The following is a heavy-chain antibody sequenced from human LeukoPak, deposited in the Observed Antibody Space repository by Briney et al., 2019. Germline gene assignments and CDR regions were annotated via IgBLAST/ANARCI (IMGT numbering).Heavy chain of an antibody. CDR2: IYPGDSET. Sequence: GESLKISCKGSGFPFSKYWITWVRQMPGKGLEWMGIIYPGDSETRYSPSFQGQVTISADKSTGTAYLQWSSLKASDTAMYYCARQSGGYYDSSDHFISWFDPWGQGTQVTVSS. V-gene: IGHV5-51*01. D-gene: IGHD3-22*01. CDR1: GFPFSKYW. J-gene: IGHJ5*02. CDR3: ARQSGGYYDSSDHFISWFDP.